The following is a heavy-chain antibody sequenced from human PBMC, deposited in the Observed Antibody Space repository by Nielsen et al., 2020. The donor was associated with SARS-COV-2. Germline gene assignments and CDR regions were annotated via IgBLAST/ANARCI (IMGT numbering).Heavy chain of an antibody. V-gene: IGHV4-34*01. Sequence: SETLSLTCAVYGGSFSGYYWSWIRQPPGKGLEWIGEINHSGSTNYNPSLKSRVTISVDTSKNQFSLKLSSVTAADTAVYYCARGRSGYCSSTSCYAPWPFPFGYWGQGTLVTVSS. CDR1: GGSFSGYY. CDR3: ARGRSGYCSSTSCYAPWPFPFGY. J-gene: IGHJ4*02. D-gene: IGHD2-2*01. CDR2: INHSGST.